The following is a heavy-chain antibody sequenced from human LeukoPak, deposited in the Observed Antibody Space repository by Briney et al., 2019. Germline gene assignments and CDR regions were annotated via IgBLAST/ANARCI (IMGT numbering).Heavy chain of an antibody. CDR3: ARVRGYSGYDVLYFFDY. CDR1: GGSMSSGDYY. J-gene: IGHJ4*02. V-gene: IGHV4-30-4*08. D-gene: IGHD5-12*01. CDR2: IYYSGNT. Sequence: SETLSLTCTVSGGSMSSGDYYWGWIRQPPGMGLEWIGYIYYSGNTYYNPSLERRVTISVDTSKNQFSLKLNSVTAADTAVYYCARVRGYSGYDVLYFFDYWGQGTLATVSS.